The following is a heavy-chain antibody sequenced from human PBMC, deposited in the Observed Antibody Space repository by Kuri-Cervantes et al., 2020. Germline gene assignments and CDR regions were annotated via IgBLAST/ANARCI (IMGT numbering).Heavy chain of an antibody. J-gene: IGHJ5*02. CDR1: GGT. V-gene: IGHV1-69*05. CDR3: ARSRAAAGRGWFDP. CDR2: IVPILGTR. Sequence: SVKVSCKASGGTWVRQAPGQGLEWMGGIVPILGTRNYSQKFQGRVTLSTDESTSIAYLELDSLTSADTAVYYCARSRAAAGRGWFDPWGQGALVTVSS. D-gene: IGHD6-13*01.